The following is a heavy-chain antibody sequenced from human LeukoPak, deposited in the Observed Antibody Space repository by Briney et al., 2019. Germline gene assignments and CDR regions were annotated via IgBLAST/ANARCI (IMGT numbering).Heavy chain of an antibody. J-gene: IGHJ5*02. D-gene: IGHD1-26*01. V-gene: IGHV3-23*01. CDR3: AKDRGPYIGIDNNWLHP. CDR2: ISGSGVST. Sequence: GGSLRLSCAASGFTFNIYGMNWVRQAPGKGLEWVSVISGSGVSTDYADSVKGRFTTSRDNSKNMVYLQMNTLRAEDTATYYCAKDRGPYIGIDNNWLHPWGQGTLVTVSS. CDR1: GFTFNIYG.